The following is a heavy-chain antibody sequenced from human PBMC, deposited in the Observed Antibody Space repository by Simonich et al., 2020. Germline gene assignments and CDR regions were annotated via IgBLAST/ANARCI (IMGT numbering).Heavy chain of an antibody. CDR1: GGSFSGSY. V-gene: IGHV4-34*01. CDR3: ARCGLVNYDILTGYHNWFDP. CDR2: INHSGST. J-gene: IGHJ5*02. D-gene: IGHD3-9*01. Sequence: QVQLQQWGAGLLKPSETLSLTCAVYGGSFSGSYWSWTRQPPGKGQEGIGEINHSGSTNYHPAPKRRVTKSVDTYKNQFSLKLSSVTAADTAVYYCARCGLVNYDILTGYHNWFDPWGQGTLVTVSS.